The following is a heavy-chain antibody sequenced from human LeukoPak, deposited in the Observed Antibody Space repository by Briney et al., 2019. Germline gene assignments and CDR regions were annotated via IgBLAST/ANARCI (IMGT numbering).Heavy chain of an antibody. V-gene: IGHV5-51*01. CDR1: GYSFTSHW. J-gene: IGHJ4*02. D-gene: IGHD3-22*01. CDR3: ARRSYYDSSGYYYFDY. CDR2: IYPGDSDT. Sequence: GESLKISCKGSGYSFTSHWIGWVRQMPGKGLEWMGIIYPGDSDTRYSPSFQGQVTISADKSISTAYLQWSSLKASDTAMYYCARRSYYDSSGYYYFDYWGQGTLVTVSS.